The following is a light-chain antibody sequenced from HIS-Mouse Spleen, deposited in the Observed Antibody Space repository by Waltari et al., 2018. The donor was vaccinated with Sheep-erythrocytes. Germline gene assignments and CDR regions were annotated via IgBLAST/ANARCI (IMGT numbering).Light chain of an antibody. J-gene: IGLJ1*01. Sequence: QSALTQPRSVSGSPGQSVTISCTGTSSDVCGYNYVSWYQQHPGKAPKLMIYDVSKRPSGVPDRFSGSKSGNTASLTIYGLQAEDEADYYCCSYAGSYNHVFATGTKVTVL. CDR1: SSDVCGYNY. V-gene: IGLV2-11*01. CDR3: CSYAGSYNHV. CDR2: DVS.